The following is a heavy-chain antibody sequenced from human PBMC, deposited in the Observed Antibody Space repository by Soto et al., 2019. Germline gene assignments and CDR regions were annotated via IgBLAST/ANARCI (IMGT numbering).Heavy chain of an antibody. D-gene: IGHD3-22*01. CDR2: IYYIGIT. CDR3: ARERLTYYSVSRAYLFDD. Sequence: PSETLSLTCTVSGDSISSSGYYWSWIRQHPGKGLEWIGNIYYIGITYHNPSLKSRLSLSLDTSKNQFSLKLSSVTAADTAVYYCARERLTYYSVSRAYLFDDWGQGTLVTV. J-gene: IGHJ4*02. CDR1: GDSISSSGYY. V-gene: IGHV4-31*03.